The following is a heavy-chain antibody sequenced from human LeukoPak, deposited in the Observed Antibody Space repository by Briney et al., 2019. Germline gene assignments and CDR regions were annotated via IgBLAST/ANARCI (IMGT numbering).Heavy chain of an antibody. Sequence: PSETLSLTCAVSGGSISSGGYSWSWIRQPPGKGLEWIGYIYYSGSTYYNPSLKSRVTISVDTSKNQFSLKLSSVTAADTAVYYCARGRWWLVRLGFHQTPTAEYFQHWGQGTLVTVSS. CDR3: ARGRWWLVRLGFHQTPTAEYFQH. V-gene: IGHV4-30-4*07. CDR1: GGSISSGGYS. J-gene: IGHJ1*01. CDR2: IYYSGST. D-gene: IGHD6-19*01.